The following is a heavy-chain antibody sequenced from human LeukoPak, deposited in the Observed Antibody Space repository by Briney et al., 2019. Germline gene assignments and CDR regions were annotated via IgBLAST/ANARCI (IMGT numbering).Heavy chain of an antibody. CDR3: AKVGPYYYDSSGYYKGDDYYFDY. CDR2: ISGSGGST. J-gene: IGHJ4*02. Sequence: PGGSLRLSCAASGFTFSSYAMSWVRQAPGKGLEWVSAISGSGGSTYYADSVKGRFTISRDNSKNTLYLQMNSLRAEDTAVYYCAKVGPYYYDSSGYYKGDDYYFDYWGQGTLVTVSS. D-gene: IGHD3-22*01. V-gene: IGHV3-23*01. CDR1: GFTFSSYA.